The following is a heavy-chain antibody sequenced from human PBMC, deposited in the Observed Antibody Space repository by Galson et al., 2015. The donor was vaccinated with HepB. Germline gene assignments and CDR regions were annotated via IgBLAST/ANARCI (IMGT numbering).Heavy chain of an antibody. CDR2: ISYDGSNK. J-gene: IGHJ4*02. CDR1: GFTFSSYA. Sequence: SLRLSCAASGFTFSSYAMHWVRQAPGKGLEWVAVISYDGSNKYYADSVKGRFTISRDNSKNTLYLQMNSLRAEDTAVYYCARVRTTVTTLDYWGQGTLVTVSS. V-gene: IGHV3-30*04. D-gene: IGHD4-17*01. CDR3: ARVRTTVTTLDY.